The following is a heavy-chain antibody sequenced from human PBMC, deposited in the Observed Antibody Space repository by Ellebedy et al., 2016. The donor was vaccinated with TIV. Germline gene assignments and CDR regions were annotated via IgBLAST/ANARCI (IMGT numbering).Heavy chain of an antibody. D-gene: IGHD3-9*01. CDR2: IQYDGRDE. CDR1: GFTFSTYG. J-gene: IGHJ6*02. V-gene: IGHV3-30*02. CDR3: AKDVGYVGLYLAYFYGMDV. Sequence: GESLKISCAASGFTFSTYGMDWVRQAPGKGLEWVAFIQYDGRDEYYADSVRGRFTVSRDNSKKMLYLQMDSLRAEDTAVYYCAKDVGYVGLYLAYFYGMDVWGQGTMVTVSS.